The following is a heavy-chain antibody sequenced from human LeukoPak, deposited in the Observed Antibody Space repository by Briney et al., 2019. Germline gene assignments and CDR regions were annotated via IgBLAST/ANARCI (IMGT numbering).Heavy chain of an antibody. CDR2: ISSSSSYI. V-gene: IGHV3-21*01. D-gene: IGHD3-10*01. CDR3: ARDAITMVRGVISP. CDR1: GFTFSSYS. Sequence: GSLRLSCAASGFTFSSYSMNWVRQAPGKGLEWVSSISSSSSYIYYADSVKGRFTISRDNAKNSLYLQTNSLRAEDTAVYYCARDAITMVRGVISPWGQGTLVTVSS. J-gene: IGHJ5*02.